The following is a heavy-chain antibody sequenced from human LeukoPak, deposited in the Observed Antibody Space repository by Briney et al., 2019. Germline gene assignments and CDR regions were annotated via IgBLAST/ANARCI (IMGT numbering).Heavy chain of an antibody. D-gene: IGHD3-10*01. Sequence: ASVKVSCKASGGTFSNYAINWVRQAPGQGLEWMGGIIPIFGTANYAQKFQGRVTITADESMSTAYMELSSLRSEDTAVYYCARVGLYYYYGMDVWGQGTTVTVSS. CDR1: GGTFSNYA. J-gene: IGHJ6*02. CDR3: ARVGLYYYYGMDV. CDR2: IIPIFGTA. V-gene: IGHV1-69*13.